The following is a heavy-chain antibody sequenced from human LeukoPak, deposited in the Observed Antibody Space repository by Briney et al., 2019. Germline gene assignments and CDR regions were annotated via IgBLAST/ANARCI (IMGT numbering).Heavy chain of an antibody. Sequence: GGSLRLSCAASGFTFSSYWMSWVRQAPGKGLEWVANIKQDGSEKYYVDSVKGRFTISRDNAKNSLYLQMNSLRAEDTAVYYCARNKYYDFWSGYYAFDIWGQGTMVTVSS. CDR1: GFTFSSYW. J-gene: IGHJ3*02. D-gene: IGHD3-3*01. CDR2: IKQDGSEK. V-gene: IGHV3-7*03. CDR3: ARNKYYDFWSGYYAFDI.